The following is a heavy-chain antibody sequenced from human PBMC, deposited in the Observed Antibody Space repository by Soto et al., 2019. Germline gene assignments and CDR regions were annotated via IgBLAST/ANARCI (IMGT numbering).Heavy chain of an antibody. J-gene: IGHJ6*02. V-gene: IGHV4-59*08. CDR3: ARLGGYCSSTSCYGYYGMDV. CDR2: IYYSGST. Sequence: PSETLSLTCTVSGGSIDTYYWSWIRQPPGQGLEWIGYIYYSGSTNYNPSLKSRVTMSVDTSKNQFSLKLSSVTAADTAVYYCARLGGYCSSTSCYGYYGMDVWGQGTTVT. CDR1: GGSIDTYY. D-gene: IGHD2-2*01.